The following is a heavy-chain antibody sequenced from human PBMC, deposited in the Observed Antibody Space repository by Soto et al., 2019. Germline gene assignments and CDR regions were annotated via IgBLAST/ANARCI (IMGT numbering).Heavy chain of an antibody. CDR2: TSYGGSSK. J-gene: IGHJ4*02. CDR1: GFTFSTYG. V-gene: IGHV3-30*18. Sequence: PGWSLRLFWAASGFTFSTYGMHWVRQAPGKGLEWVAVTSYGGSSKHYADSVQGRFTISRDNSKNTLYLQMNSLRAGDTAVYYCAKDLYASGYAPDHWGQGTLVTVSS. D-gene: IGHD3-10*01. CDR3: AKDLYASGYAPDH.